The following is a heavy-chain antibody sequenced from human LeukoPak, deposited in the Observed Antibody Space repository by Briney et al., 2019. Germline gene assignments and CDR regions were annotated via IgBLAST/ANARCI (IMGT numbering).Heavy chain of an antibody. Sequence: GGSLRLSCAAPGFTFSNFAMSWVRQAPGKGLEWVSAISGGAGSTYYADSVKGRFTISRDNSKNTLYLQMNSLRAEDTAVYYCAKGGIAARYPYFDLWGRGTLVTVSS. CDR1: GFTFSNFA. J-gene: IGHJ2*01. V-gene: IGHV3-23*01. CDR3: AKGGIAARYPYFDL. D-gene: IGHD6-6*01. CDR2: ISGGAGST.